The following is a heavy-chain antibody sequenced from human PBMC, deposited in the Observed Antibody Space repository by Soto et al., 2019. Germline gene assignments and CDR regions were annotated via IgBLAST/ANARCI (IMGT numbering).Heavy chain of an antibody. CDR1: GFSLSTSGMC. CDR2: IDWDDDK. D-gene: IGHD3-22*01. V-gene: IGHV2-70*01. J-gene: IGHJ4*02. CDR3: ARIYRDDSSGYYGYFDY. Sequence: SGPTLVNPTQTLTLTCTFSGFSLSTSGMCVSWIRQPPGKALEWLALIDWDDDKYYSTSLKTRLTVSKDTSKNQAVLTMTNMDPVDTATYYCARIYRDDSSGYYGYFDYWGQGTLVTVSS.